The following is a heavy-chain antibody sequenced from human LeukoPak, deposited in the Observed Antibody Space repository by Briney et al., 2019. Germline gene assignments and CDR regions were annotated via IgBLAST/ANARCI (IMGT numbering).Heavy chain of an antibody. CDR2: INHSGST. J-gene: IGHJ6*04. D-gene: IGHD2-2*01. V-gene: IGHV4-34*01. CDR1: GGSFGGYY. Sequence: PSETLSLTCAVYGGSFGGYYWSRIRQPPGKGLEWIGEINHSGSTNYNPSLKSRVTISVDTSKNQFSLKLSSVTAADTAVYYCARSPVVPAALGYYYYGMDVWGKGTTVTVSS. CDR3: ARSPVVPAALGYYYYGMDV.